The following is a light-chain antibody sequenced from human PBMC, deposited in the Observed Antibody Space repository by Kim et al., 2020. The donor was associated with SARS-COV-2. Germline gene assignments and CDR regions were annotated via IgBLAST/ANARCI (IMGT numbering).Light chain of an antibody. V-gene: IGKV1-39*01. CDR2: AAA. CDR1: QSVNQF. Sequence: DIQMTQSPSSLSASVGDRVSITCRASQSVNQFLNWYQQEVGKAPKLLIYAAATLQSGVPSRFSGSGSETEFTLTISSLQAEDFATYYCQQTYSTPYTVGQGTKLEIK. CDR3: QQTYSTPYT. J-gene: IGKJ2*01.